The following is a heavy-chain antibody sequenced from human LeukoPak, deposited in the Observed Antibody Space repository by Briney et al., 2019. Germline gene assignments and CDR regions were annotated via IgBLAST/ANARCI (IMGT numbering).Heavy chain of an antibody. CDR1: GGTFSSYA. V-gene: IGHV1-69*13. J-gene: IGHJ4*02. Sequence: ASVKVSCKASGGTFSSYAISWVRQAPGQGLEWMGGIIPIFGTANYAQKFQGRVTITADESTSTAYMELSSLRSEDTAVYYCARGFRHDFWSGYYNWGQGTLVTVSS. D-gene: IGHD3-3*01. CDR2: IIPIFGTA. CDR3: ARGFRHDFWSGYYN.